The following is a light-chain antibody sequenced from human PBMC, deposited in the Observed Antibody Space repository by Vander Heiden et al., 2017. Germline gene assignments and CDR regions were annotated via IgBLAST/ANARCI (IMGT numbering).Light chain of an antibody. J-gene: IGKJ3*01. CDR3: QQDNNSPFT. CDR2: SAS. Sequence: AIRMTPSPSSFSASTGDRVTITCRASQDISSYLAWYQQKPGKAPKLLIYSASTMQSGVPSRFSGSGAGTDFTLTISCLQSEDFATYYCQQDNNSPFTFGHGTRVDF. V-gene: IGKV1-8*01. CDR1: QDISSY.